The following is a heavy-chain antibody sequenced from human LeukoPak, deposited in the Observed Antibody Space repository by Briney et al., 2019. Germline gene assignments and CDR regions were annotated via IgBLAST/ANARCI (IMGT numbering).Heavy chain of an antibody. D-gene: IGHD3-3*01. J-gene: IGHJ4*02. V-gene: IGHV3-7*01. CDR2: IKQDGGEK. Sequence: GGSLRLSCVASGFIFSNYWMTWVRHAPGKGLEWVATIKQDGGEKYYVDSVKGRFTISRDNAKNSLSLQMSSLRAEDTAVYYCARDRNTDFWSGYYTNYFDYWGQGTLVIVSS. CDR1: GFIFSNYW. CDR3: ARDRNTDFWSGYYTNYFDY.